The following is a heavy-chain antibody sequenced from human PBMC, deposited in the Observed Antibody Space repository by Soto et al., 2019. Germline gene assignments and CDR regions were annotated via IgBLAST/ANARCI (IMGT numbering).Heavy chain of an antibody. V-gene: IGHV3-48*03. J-gene: IGHJ4*02. D-gene: IGHD3-22*01. CDR1: GFTFSSYE. CDR3: ASLYDSSGYPIDY. Sequence: EVQLVESGGGLVQPGGSLRLSCAASGFTFSSYEMNWVRQAPGKGLEWVSYISSSGSTIYYADSVEGRFTISRDNAKNSLYLQMNSLRAEDTAVYYCASLYDSSGYPIDYWGQGTLVTVSS. CDR2: ISSSGSTI.